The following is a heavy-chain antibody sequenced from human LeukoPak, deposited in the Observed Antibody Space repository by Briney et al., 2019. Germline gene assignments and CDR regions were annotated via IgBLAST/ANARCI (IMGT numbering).Heavy chain of an antibody. Sequence: AASVKVSCKASGYTFTGYYMYWVRQAPGQGLEWMGWINPNSGGTNYAQKFQGRVTMTRDTSISTAYMELSRLRSDDTAVYYCAREDYYDSSGYSYWGQGTLVTVSS. CDR2: INPNSGGT. D-gene: IGHD3-22*01. J-gene: IGHJ4*02. CDR1: GYTFTGYY. CDR3: AREDYYDSSGYSY. V-gene: IGHV1-2*02.